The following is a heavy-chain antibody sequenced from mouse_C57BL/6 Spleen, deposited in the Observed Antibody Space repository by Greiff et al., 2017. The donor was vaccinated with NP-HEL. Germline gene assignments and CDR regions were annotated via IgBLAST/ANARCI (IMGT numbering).Heavy chain of an antibody. V-gene: IGHV1-52*01. CDR2: IDPSDSET. CDR3: ARSGYDGYLAWFAY. CDR1: GYTFTSYW. D-gene: IGHD2-3*01. J-gene: IGHJ3*01. Sequence: VQLQQSGAELVRPGSSVKLSCRASGYTFTSYWMHWVKQRPIQGLEWIGNIDPSDSETHYNQKFKDKATLTVDKSSSTAYMQLSSLTSEDSAVYYCARSGYDGYLAWFAYWGQGTLVTVSA.